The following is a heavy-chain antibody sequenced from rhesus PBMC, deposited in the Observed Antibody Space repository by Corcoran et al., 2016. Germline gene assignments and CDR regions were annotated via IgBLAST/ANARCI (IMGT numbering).Heavy chain of an antibody. CDR2: SYGSGSSN. V-gene: IGHV4-169*01. CDR3: VRGRGSSGWYSGYFDY. CDR1: GCSIRRSY. D-gene: IGHD6-31*01. Sequence: QLQLQESGPGLVKPSETLSVTCAVSGCSIRRSYWRWIRQAPGTGLDWIGYSYGSGSSNNYNPSLKSRVTLSVDTSKNQFSLKLSSVTAADTAVYYCVRGRGSSGWYSGYFDYWGQGVLVTVSS. J-gene: IGHJ4*01.